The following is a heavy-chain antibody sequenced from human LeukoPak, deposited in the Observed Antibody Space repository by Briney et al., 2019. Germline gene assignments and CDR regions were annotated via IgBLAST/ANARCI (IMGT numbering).Heavy chain of an antibody. CDR1: GGSISSYY. D-gene: IGHD2-15*01. Sequence: SETLSLTCAVSGGSISSYYWSWIRQPPGKGLEWIGSIYYSGSTYYNPSLKSRVTISVDTSKNQFSLKLSSVTAADTAVYYCARPQSSSYHHYNILGFDPWGQGTLVTVSS. CDR3: ARPQSSSYHHYNILGFDP. V-gene: IGHV4-39*01. J-gene: IGHJ5*02. CDR2: IYYSGST.